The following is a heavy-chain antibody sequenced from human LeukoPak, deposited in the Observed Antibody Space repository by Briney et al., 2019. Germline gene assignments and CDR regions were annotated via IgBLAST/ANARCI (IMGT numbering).Heavy chain of an antibody. D-gene: IGHD3-10*01. J-gene: IGHJ3*02. CDR2: ISYDGSNK. CDR3: ARDLLAMVRGVISAFDI. Sequence: GGSLRLSCAASGFTFSSYAMHWVRQAPGKGLEWVAVISYDGSNKYYADSVKGRFTISRDNSKNTLYLQMNSLRVEDTAVYYCARDLLAMVRGVISAFDIWGQGTMVTVSS. CDR1: GFTFSSYA. V-gene: IGHV3-30*04.